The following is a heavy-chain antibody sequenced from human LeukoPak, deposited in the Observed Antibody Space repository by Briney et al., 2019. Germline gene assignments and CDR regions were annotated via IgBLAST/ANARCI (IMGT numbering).Heavy chain of an antibody. CDR3: ATQLLKEHAFDI. J-gene: IGHJ3*02. CDR1: GYTFTGYY. D-gene: IGHD1-1*01. Sequence: ASVKVSCKASGYTFTGYYMHWVRQAPGQGLEWMGWINPNSGGTNYAQKFQGRVTMTRDTSISTAYMELSRLRSDDTAVYYCATQLLKEHAFDIWGQGTMVTVSS. CDR2: INPNSGGT. V-gene: IGHV1-2*02.